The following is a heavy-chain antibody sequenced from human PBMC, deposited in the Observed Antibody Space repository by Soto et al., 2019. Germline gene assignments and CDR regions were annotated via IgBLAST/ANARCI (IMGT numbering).Heavy chain of an antibody. CDR3: AKNRGRFLRDGLEY. V-gene: IGHV3-74*01. D-gene: IGHD1-1*01. Sequence: EVQLVESGGGLVQPGGSLRISCAASGFTFSNYWMYWVRKVPGKGLVWVSRIAADGSNTAYADSVEGRFSISRDNAKNTLYLQMTSLGPDDTALYYCAKNRGRFLRDGLEYWGQGTLVTVSS. J-gene: IGHJ1*01. CDR1: GFTFSNYW. CDR2: IAADGSNT.